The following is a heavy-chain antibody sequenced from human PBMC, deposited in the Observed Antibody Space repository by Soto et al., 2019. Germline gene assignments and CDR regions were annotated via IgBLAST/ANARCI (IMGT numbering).Heavy chain of an antibody. Sequence: QVQLVQSGAEVKKPGASVKVSCKASGYTFTSYAMHWVRQAPGQRREWMGWINAGNGNTKYSQKFQGRVTITRDTSASTAYRELSSLRSADTSGYYCGGAIDTAMVSNYWGQGTLVTVSS. CDR3: GGAIDTAMVSNY. V-gene: IGHV1-3*01. CDR1: GYTFTSYA. D-gene: IGHD5-18*01. CDR2: INAGNGNT. J-gene: IGHJ4*02.